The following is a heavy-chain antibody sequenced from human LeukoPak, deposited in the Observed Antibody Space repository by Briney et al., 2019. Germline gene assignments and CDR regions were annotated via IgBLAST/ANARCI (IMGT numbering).Heavy chain of an antibody. J-gene: IGHJ4*02. CDR1: GYTFTGYY. CDR3: ARSPGTQWIQLWFDY. Sequence: ASVKVSCKASGYTFTGYYIHWVRQAPGQGLEWMGRINPNNGGTNYAQKFQGRVTMTRDMSMSTAYMELSRLRSVDTAVYYCARSPGTQWIQLWFDYWGQGTLVTVSS. V-gene: IGHV1-2*06. D-gene: IGHD5-18*01. CDR2: INPNNGGT.